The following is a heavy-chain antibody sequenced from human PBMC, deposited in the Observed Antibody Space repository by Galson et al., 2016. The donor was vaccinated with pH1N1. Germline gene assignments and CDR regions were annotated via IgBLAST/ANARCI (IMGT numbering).Heavy chain of an antibody. CDR1: GFTFSIFG. V-gene: IGHV3-23*01. CDR2: ISGGGDST. D-gene: IGHD3-22*01. J-gene: IGHJ4*02. CDR3: VKDLRDIVVLIDLTQY. Sequence: LRLSCAVSGFTFSIFGMSWVRQTPGKGLEWVSAISGGGDSTYHADSVKGRFTISRDNSKNTLFLQMSSLRAEDTAIYYCVKDLRDIVVLIDLTQYWGQGTLVTVSS.